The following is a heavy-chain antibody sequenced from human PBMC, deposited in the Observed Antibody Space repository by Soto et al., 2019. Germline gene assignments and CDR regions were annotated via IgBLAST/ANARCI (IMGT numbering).Heavy chain of an antibody. CDR1: GLSLSTSGVG. CDR2: IYWNDEK. D-gene: IGHD6-13*01. J-gene: IGHJ5*02. Sequence: SVPTLVSPTETLTLTCTLSGLSLSTSGVGVGWIRQPPGKALEWLALIYWNDEKRYSPSLKSRLTISKDTSKNQVVLTMTNMDPVDTATYYCAHDCSGYTTSPYWFDPWGQGIMVTVSS. CDR3: AHDCSGYTTSPYWFDP. V-gene: IGHV2-5*01.